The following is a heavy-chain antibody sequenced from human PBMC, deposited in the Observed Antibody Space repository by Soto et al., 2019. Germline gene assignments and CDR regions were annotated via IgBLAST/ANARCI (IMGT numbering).Heavy chain of an antibody. Sequence: ASVKVSCKASGYTFTSYDINWVRQATGQGLEWMGWMNPNSGNTGYAQKFQGRVTMTRNTSISTAYMELSSLRSEDTAVYYCAREADVLLWFGDRVMDVWGQGTTVTVSS. V-gene: IGHV1-8*01. J-gene: IGHJ6*02. CDR1: GYTFTSYD. CDR2: MNPNSGNT. D-gene: IGHD3-10*01. CDR3: AREADVLLWFGDRVMDV.